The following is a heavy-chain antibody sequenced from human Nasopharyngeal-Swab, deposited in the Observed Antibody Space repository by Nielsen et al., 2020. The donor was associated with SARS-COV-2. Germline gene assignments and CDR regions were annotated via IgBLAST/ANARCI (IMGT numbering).Heavy chain of an antibody. CDR1: GFTFSSYW. J-gene: IGHJ4*02. D-gene: IGHD2-15*01. CDR2: IKQDGSEK. CDR3: ARIGFPGWDY. Sequence: GESLKISCAASGFTFSSYWMSWVRQAPGKGLEWVANIKQDGSEKYYVDSVKGRFTISRDNAKHSLYLQMNSLSAEDTAVYYCARIGFPGWDYWGQGTLVTVSS. V-gene: IGHV3-7*01.